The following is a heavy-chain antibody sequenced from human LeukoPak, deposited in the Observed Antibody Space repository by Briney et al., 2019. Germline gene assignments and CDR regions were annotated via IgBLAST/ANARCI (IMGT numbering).Heavy chain of an antibody. V-gene: IGHV3-23*01. J-gene: IGHJ4*02. D-gene: IGHD3/OR15-3a*01. CDR2: LSGGGGST. CDR1: GFTFSSYA. Sequence: PGGSLRLSCAASGFTFSSYAMSWVRQAPGKGLDWVSGLSGGGGSTYYADSVKGRFTISRDNSKNTMYLQMNSLRVEDTAIYYCATDVGTVFFDNWGQGTVVTVSS. CDR3: ATDVGTVFFDN.